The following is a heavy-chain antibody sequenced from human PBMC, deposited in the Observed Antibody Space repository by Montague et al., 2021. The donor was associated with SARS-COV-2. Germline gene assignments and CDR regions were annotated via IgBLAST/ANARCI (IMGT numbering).Heavy chain of an antibody. CDR3: ARVQVAGYLGIYYYYGMDV. D-gene: IGHD6-19*01. Sequence: PALVKPTQTLTLTCTFSGFSLSTSGMCVSWIRQPPGKALEWLALIDWDDDKYYSTSLKTRLTISKDTSKNQVVLTMTNMDPVDTATYYCARVQVAGYLGIYYYYGMDVWGQGTTVTVSS. V-gene: IGHV2-70*01. CDR1: GFSLSTSGMC. CDR2: IDWDDDK. J-gene: IGHJ6*02.